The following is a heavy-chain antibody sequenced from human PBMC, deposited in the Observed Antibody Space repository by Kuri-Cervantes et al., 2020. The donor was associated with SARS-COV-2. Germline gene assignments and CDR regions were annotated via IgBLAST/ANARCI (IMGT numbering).Heavy chain of an antibody. CDR2: IIPIFGTA. Sequence: SVKVSCKASGYSFSSYDINWVRQAAGQGLEWMGGIIPIFGTANYAQKFQGRVTITADESTSTAYMELSSLRSEDTAVYYCAIHNSSPADYYYYYMDVWGKGTTGTGAS. CDR3: AIHNSSPADYYYYYMDV. J-gene: IGHJ6*03. D-gene: IGHD6-13*01. V-gene: IGHV1-69*13. CDR1: GYSFSSYD.